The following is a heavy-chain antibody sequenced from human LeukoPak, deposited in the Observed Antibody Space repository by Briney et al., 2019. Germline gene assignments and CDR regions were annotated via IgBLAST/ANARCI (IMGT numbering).Heavy chain of an antibody. Sequence: ASVKVSCKASGYTFTGYYMHWVRQAPGQGLEWMGWINPNSGGTNYAQKFQGWVTMTRDTSISTAYMELSRLRSDDTAVYYCARGATVYSSSWYGGMDRYYFDYWGQGTLVTVSS. CDR2: INPNSGGT. V-gene: IGHV1-2*04. J-gene: IGHJ4*02. CDR3: ARGATVYSSSWYGGMDRYYFDY. D-gene: IGHD6-13*01. CDR1: GYTFTGYY.